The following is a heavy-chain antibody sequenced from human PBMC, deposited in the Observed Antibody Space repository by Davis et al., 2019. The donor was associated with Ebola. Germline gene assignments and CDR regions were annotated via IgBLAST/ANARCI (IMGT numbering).Heavy chain of an antibody. CDR1: GGSFSGYY. CDR3: ARVIYDFWSGYYHRGGMDV. CDR2: INHSGST. Sequence: GPLRLSCAVYGGSFSGYYWSWIRQPPGKGLEWIGEINHSGSTNYNPSLKSRVTISVDTSKNQFSLKLSSVTAADTAVYYCARVIYDFWSGYYHRGGMDVWGQGTTVTVSS. D-gene: IGHD3-3*01. J-gene: IGHJ6*02. V-gene: IGHV4-34*01.